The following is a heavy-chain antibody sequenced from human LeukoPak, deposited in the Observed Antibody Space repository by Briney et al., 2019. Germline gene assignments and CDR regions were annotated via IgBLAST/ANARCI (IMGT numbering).Heavy chain of an antibody. CDR1: GFTFSSFA. J-gene: IGHJ4*02. CDR2: VSRSGVGT. CDR3: AKDKYYDSSGYYFLYYFDY. Sequence: PGGSLRLSCAASGFTFSSFAMSWIRQAPGKGLEWVSSVSRSGVGTYYADSVRGRFTISRDNSKNTVFLQMNSLRAEDSAVYYCAKDKYYDSSGYYFLYYFDYWGQGTLVTVSS. V-gene: IGHV3-23*01. D-gene: IGHD3-22*01.